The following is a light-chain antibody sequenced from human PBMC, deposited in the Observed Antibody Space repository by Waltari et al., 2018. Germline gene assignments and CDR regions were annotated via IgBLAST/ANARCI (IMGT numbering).Light chain of an antibody. CDR2: EVS. V-gene: IGLV2-14*01. J-gene: IGLJ2*01. CDR1: SSDVGGYNY. CDR3: SSYTSSSSL. Sequence: QSALPQPASVSRSPGQSITISCTGPSSDVGGYNYVSWYQQHPGKAPKLMIYEVSNRPSGVSNRFSGSKSGNTASLTISGLQAEDEADYYCSSYTSSSSLFGGGTKLTVL.